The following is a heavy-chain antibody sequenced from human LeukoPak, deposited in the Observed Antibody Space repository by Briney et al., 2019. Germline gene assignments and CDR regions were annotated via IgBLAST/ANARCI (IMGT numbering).Heavy chain of an antibody. CDR3: ARTHCSGGSCYSAWFDP. J-gene: IGHJ5*02. D-gene: IGHD2-15*01. CDR2: IIPIFGTA. V-gene: IGHV1-69*13. Sequence: SVKVSCKASGGTFSSYAISWVRQATGQGLEWMGGIIPIFGTANYAQKFQGRVTITADESTSTAYMELSSLRSEDTAVYYCARTHCSGGSCYSAWFDPWGQGTLVTVSS. CDR1: GGTFSSYA.